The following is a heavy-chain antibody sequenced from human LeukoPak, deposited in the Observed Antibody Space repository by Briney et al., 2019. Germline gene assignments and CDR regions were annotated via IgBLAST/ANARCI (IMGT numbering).Heavy chain of an antibody. J-gene: IGHJ4*02. V-gene: IGHV3-33*01. CDR3: ARGSRQFFDY. CDR1: GFTFSSYG. D-gene: IGHD4-11*01. CDR2: IWYDGSNK. Sequence: GGSLRLSCAAYGFTFSSYGMHWVRQAPGKGLEWVAVIWYDGSNKYYADSVKGRFTISRDNSKNTLYLQMSSLRAEDTAVYYCARGSRQFFDYWGQGTLVTVSS.